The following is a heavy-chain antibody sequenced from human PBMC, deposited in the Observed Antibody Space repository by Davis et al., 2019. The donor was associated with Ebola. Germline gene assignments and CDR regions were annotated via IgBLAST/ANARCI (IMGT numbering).Heavy chain of an antibody. Sequence: PGGSLRLSCAASGFTFDDYGMNWVRQAPGKGLEWVSYISSSGSTIYYADSVKGRFTISRDNAENSLFLQMSDLRPEDTALYYCARSRRTAEGTGFDLWGQGTLVTVSS. CDR1: GFTFDDYG. D-gene: IGHD6-13*01. V-gene: IGHV3-48*03. J-gene: IGHJ5*02. CDR2: ISSSGSTI. CDR3: ARSRRTAEGTGFDL.